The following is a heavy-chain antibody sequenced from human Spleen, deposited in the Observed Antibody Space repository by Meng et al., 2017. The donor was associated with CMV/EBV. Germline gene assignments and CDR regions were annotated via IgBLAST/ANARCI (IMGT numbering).Heavy chain of an antibody. CDR2: INPETGDS. CDR3: ARAHAVGPPNWRADPFDI. CDR1: GYTFIGYY. J-gene: IGHJ3*02. D-gene: IGHD1-26*01. Sequence: ASVKVSCKASGYTFIGYYMHWVRQAPGQGLEWMGWINPETGDSNYAQKFQGRVTMTRDTFITTAYMEVSRLRSDDTAVYYCARAHAVGPPNWRADPFDIWGQGTVVTVSS. V-gene: IGHV1-2*02.